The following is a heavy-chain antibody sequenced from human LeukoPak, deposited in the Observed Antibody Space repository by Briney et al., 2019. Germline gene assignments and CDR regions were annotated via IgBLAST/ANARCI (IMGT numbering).Heavy chain of an antibody. J-gene: IGHJ4*02. CDR1: GYTFTGYY. V-gene: IGHV1-2*02. Sequence: GASVKVSCKASGYTFTGYYMHWVRQAPGQGLEWMGWINPNSGGTNYAQKFQGRVTMTRDTSISTAYMELSRLRSDDTAVYYCAKARQVGDYVRYVFDYWGQGTLVTVSS. D-gene: IGHD4-17*01. CDR3: AKARQVGDYVRYVFDY. CDR2: INPNSGGT.